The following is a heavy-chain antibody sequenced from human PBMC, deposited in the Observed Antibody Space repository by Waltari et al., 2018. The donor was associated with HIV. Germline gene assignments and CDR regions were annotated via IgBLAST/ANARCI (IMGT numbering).Heavy chain of an antibody. CDR2: IKQDGSEK. J-gene: IGHJ4*02. CDR3: ATSRTFDY. D-gene: IGHD2-2*01. CDR1: GFMFTSYW. Sequence: EVLLVESGGGLVQPGGSLRLSCTASGFMFTSYWMSWVRQAPGKGREWVANIKQDGSEKYYVDSVKGRFTNSRDNAKNSLYLQMNSLRAEDTAMYYCATSRTFDYWGQGTLVTVSS. V-gene: IGHV3-7*01.